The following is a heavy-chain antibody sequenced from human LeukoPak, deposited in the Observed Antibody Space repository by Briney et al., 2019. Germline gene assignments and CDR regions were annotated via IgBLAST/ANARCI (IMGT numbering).Heavy chain of an antibody. CDR1: GFTFDDYG. J-gene: IGHJ4*02. Sequence: GGSLRLSCAASGFTFDDYGMSWVRQAPGKGLEWVSGINWNGGSTGYADSVKGRFTISRDNAKNSLYLQMNSLRAEDTALYYCARVNSSWYRRTPFDYWGQGTLVTVSS. D-gene: IGHD6-13*01. CDR2: INWNGGST. CDR3: ARVNSSWYRRTPFDY. V-gene: IGHV3-20*04.